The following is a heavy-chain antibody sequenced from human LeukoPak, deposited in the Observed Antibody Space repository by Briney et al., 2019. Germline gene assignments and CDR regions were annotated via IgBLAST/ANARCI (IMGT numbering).Heavy chain of an antibody. V-gene: IGHV4-38-2*01. D-gene: IGHD3-3*01. CDR2: IYHSGST. Sequence: SETLSLTCAVSGYYISSGYYWGWIRQPPGKVMVGIESIYHSGSTYYNPSLKSRVTISVDSSKNQFSLKLSSVTAADTAVHYCATQFTEYDIWSGLWGGYYFDYWGQGTLVTVSS. CDR3: ATQFTEYDIWSGLWGGYYFDY. CDR1: GYYISSGYY. J-gene: IGHJ4*02.